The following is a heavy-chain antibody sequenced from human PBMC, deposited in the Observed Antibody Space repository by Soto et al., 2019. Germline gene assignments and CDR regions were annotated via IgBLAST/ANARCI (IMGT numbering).Heavy chain of an antibody. CDR3: ARAARPPSYYGMHX. CDR2: ISAYNGNT. CDR1: GYTFTSYG. Sequence: ASLKVSCNASGYTFTSYGISWVRQAPGQGLEWMGWISAYNGNTNYAQKLQGRVTMTTDTSTSTAYMELRSLRSDDTAVYYCARAARPPSYYGMHXWGQATTVTVS. J-gene: IGHJ6*02. V-gene: IGHV1-18*04.